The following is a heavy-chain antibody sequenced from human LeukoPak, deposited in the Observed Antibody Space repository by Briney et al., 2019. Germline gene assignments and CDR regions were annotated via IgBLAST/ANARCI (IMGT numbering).Heavy chain of an antibody. D-gene: IGHD3-3*01. J-gene: IGHJ4*02. CDR3: ATGLVLRFLEWLPYFDY. V-gene: IGHV4-4*02. Sequence: SGTLSLTCAVSGGSISSSNWWSWVRQPPGKGLEWIGSIYYSGSTYYNPSLKSRVTISVDTSKNQFSLKLSPVTAADTAVYYCATGLVLRFLEWLPYFDYWGQGTLVTVSS. CDR1: GGSISSSNW. CDR2: IYYSGST.